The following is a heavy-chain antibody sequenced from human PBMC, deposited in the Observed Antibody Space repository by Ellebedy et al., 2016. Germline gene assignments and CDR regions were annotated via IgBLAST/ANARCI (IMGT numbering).Heavy chain of an antibody. Sequence: SETLSLTCTVSGGSISSYYWSWIRQPPGKGLEWIGDIYYSGSTHYNPSLKSRVTISADTSKNQFSLKLSSVTAADTAVYYCAREMATIKPSTYWYFDLWGRGTLVTVSS. V-gene: IGHV4-59*08. J-gene: IGHJ2*01. CDR1: GGSISSYY. D-gene: IGHD5-24*01. CDR2: IYYSGST. CDR3: AREMATIKPSTYWYFDL.